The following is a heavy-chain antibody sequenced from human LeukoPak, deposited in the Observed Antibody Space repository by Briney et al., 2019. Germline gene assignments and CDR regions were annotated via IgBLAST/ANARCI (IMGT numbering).Heavy chain of an antibody. CDR1: GFTFSSYS. J-gene: IGHJ4*02. V-gene: IGHV3-48*04. Sequence: GGSLRLSCAASGFTFSSYSMNWVRQAPGKGLEWVSYISSSSSTIYYADSVKGRFTISRDNAKNSLYLQMNSLRAEDTAVYYCAREGSSEADYWGQGTLVTVSS. CDR2: ISSSSSTI. D-gene: IGHD6-19*01. CDR3: AREGSSEADY.